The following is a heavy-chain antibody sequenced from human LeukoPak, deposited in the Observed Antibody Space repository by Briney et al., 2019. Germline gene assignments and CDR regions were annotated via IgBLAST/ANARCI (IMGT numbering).Heavy chain of an antibody. Sequence: ASVKVSCKASGYTFTVYQMHWVRQAPGQGLEWMGWINPNSGGTNYAQKFQGRVTMTSDTSKSTAYMELSRLRSDDTAVYYCARDDYGVFDAFDIWGQGTMVTVSS. CDR3: ARDDYGVFDAFDI. D-gene: IGHD4-17*01. J-gene: IGHJ3*02. CDR2: INPNSGGT. CDR1: GYTFTVYQ. V-gene: IGHV1-2*02.